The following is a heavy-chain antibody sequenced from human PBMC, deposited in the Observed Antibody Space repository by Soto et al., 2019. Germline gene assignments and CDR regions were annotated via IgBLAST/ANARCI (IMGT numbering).Heavy chain of an antibody. J-gene: IGHJ4*02. V-gene: IGHV3-23*01. CDR3: AKPIVVVVAATGVDY. CDR1: GFTFSSYA. CDR2: ISGSGGST. D-gene: IGHD2-15*01. Sequence: PGGSLRLSCAASGFTFSSYAMSWVRQAPGKGLEWVPAISGSGGSTYYADSVKGRFTISRDNSKNTLYLQMNSLRAEDTAVYYCAKPIVVVVAATGVDYWGQGTLVTAPQ.